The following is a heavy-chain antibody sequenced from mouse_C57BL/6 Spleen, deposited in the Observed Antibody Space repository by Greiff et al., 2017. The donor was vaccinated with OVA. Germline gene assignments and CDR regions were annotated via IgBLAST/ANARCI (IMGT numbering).Heavy chain of an antibody. D-gene: IGHD2-5*01. Sequence: QVQLKESGAELVKPGASVKLSCKASGYTFTSYWMHWVKQRPGQGLEWIGMIHPNSGSTNYNEKFKSKATLTVDKSSSTAYMQLSSLTSEDSAVYYCATYYSNYGGYYAMDYWGQGTSVTVSS. J-gene: IGHJ4*01. CDR3: ATYYSNYGGYYAMDY. CDR1: GYTFTSYW. V-gene: IGHV1-64*01. CDR2: IHPNSGST.